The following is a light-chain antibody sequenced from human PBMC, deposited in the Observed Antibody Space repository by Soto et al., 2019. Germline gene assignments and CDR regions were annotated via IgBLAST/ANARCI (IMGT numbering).Light chain of an antibody. Sequence: DVQMTQSPSSLSASVGDRVTITCRASQSISSYLNWYQQKPGKAPKVLIYKASNLQSGVPSRFSGSGSGTEFTLTINSLQAEDCAVYYCQQYYNWPRTFGQGTRLEIK. CDR1: QSISSY. CDR2: KAS. V-gene: IGKV1-39*01. CDR3: QQYYNWPRT. J-gene: IGKJ5*01.